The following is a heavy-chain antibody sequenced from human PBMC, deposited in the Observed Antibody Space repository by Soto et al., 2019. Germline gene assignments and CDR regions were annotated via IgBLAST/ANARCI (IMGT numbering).Heavy chain of an antibody. Sequence: QVQVVQAGAEVKKPGSSVKISCKASGRIFSSFPTSWVRQVPGQGLEWMGGVISASGSVTYAPKFQGRVTMTAVNSAGIGYMELTSLTSEDTAIYYCARVGSRDAYNYVLDQWGPGTMVTVS. CDR2: VISASGSV. V-gene: IGHV1-69*06. CDR1: GRIFSSFP. CDR3: ARVGSRDAYNYVLDQ. D-gene: IGHD5-18*01. J-gene: IGHJ1*01.